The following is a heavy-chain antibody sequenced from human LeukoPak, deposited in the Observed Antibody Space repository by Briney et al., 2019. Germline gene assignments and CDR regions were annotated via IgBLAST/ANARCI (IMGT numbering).Heavy chain of an antibody. D-gene: IGHD6-19*01. J-gene: IGHJ4*02. V-gene: IGHV5-10-1*01. CDR1: GYTFTNNW. CDR2: INPSDFDT. CDR3: ARGHGWTDY. Sequence: GESLRISCEGSGYTFTNNWITWVRQMPGKGPEWMGRINPSDFDTNYSPSFQGHVTISADRSINTVYLQWSSLEASDTAMYYCARGHGWTDYWGQGTLVTVSS.